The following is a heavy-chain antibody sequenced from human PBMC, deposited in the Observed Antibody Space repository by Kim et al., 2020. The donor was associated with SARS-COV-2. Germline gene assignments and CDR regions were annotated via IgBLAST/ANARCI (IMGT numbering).Heavy chain of an antibody. CDR3: VRDFGWMSP. V-gene: IGHV4-4*02. J-gene: IGHJ5*02. CDR1: GASISDGAW. CDR2: IWHSGVT. D-gene: IGHD3-10*01. Sequence: SETLSLTCAVSGASISDGAWWSWVRQPPRKGLEWIGQIWHSGVTNYNPSLAGRATISVDTSKNQFSLHLISLTAADTAVYYCVRDFGWMSPWGQGTLVTVSP.